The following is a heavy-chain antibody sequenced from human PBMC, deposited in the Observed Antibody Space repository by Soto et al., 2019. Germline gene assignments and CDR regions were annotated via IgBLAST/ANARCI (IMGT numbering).Heavy chain of an antibody. D-gene: IGHD6-19*01. CDR1: GYTFTNYT. CDR3: ARVQQWQTTAFDY. CDR2: INAGNGNT. V-gene: IGHV1-3*01. Sequence: QVQLVQSGAEVKKPGASVKVSCKASGYTFTNYTMHWVSQAPGQRLEWMGWINAGNGNTKYSQKFQGRVTITRDTSASTVYMELSSLRSEDTAVYYCARVQQWQTTAFDYCGQGTLVTVSS. J-gene: IGHJ4*02.